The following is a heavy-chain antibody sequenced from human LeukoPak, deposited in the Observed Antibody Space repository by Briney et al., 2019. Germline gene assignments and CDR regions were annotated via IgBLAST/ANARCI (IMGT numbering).Heavy chain of an antibody. D-gene: IGHD3-22*01. J-gene: IGHJ4*02. CDR2: IYYSGST. CDR1: GGSISSNNYY. Sequence: PSETLSLTCTVSGGSISSNNYYWGWIRQPPGKGLEWIGNIYYSGSTYYNPSLKSRVTISVDTSKNQFSLKLSSVTAADTAVYYCARHHAPNYYDSSGYYYDYWGQGTLVTVSS. V-gene: IGHV4-39*01. CDR3: ARHHAPNYYDSSGYYYDY.